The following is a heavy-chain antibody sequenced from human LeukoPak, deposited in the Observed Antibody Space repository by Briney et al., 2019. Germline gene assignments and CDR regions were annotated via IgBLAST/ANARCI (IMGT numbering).Heavy chain of an antibody. CDR2: IYTSGST. D-gene: IGHD3-22*01. Sequence: SETLPLTCTVSGGSISSYYWSWIRQPGGKGLEWIGRIYTSGSTNYNPSLKSRVTMSVDTSKNQFSLKLSSVTAADTAVYYRAREYYHDSSGYSVFFDYWGQGTLVTVSS. CDR3: AREYYHDSSGYSVFFDY. J-gene: IGHJ4*02. V-gene: IGHV4-4*07. CDR1: GGSISSYY.